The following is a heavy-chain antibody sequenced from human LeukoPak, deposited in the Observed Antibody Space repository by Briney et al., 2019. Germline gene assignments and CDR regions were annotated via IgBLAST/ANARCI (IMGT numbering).Heavy chain of an antibody. Sequence: GGSLRLSRSASGFTFSSYIIHWVRQAPGKGLEYVSAITSIGGSTYYADSVKGRFTISRDNSKNTLYLQMSSLRPEDTAVYYCVKDDSYYYGSGSSNDWGQGTLVTVSS. CDR3: VKDDSYYYGSGSSND. CDR1: GFTFSSYI. V-gene: IGHV3-64D*06. D-gene: IGHD3-10*01. CDR2: ITSIGGST. J-gene: IGHJ4*02.